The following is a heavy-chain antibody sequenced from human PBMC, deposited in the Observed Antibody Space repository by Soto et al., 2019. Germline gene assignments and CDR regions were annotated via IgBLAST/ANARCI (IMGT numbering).Heavy chain of an antibody. V-gene: IGHV3-23*01. CDR2: INGGGDTT. Sequence: EVQLLDSGGDLVHPGGSLRLSCTATTFTFSDYAVNWFRQAPGKGLEWVSGINGGGDTTYYADSVKGRFTTSRDNSNYTVYLQMNSLRADDTAVYYWALGSGSYRYYYDSWGQGTLVTVSS. CDR3: ALGSGSYRYYYDS. CDR1: TFTFSDYA. D-gene: IGHD3-16*02. J-gene: IGHJ4*02.